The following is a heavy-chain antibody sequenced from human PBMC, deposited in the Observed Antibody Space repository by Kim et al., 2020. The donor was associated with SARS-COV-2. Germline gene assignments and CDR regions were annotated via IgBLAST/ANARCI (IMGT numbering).Heavy chain of an antibody. CDR2: IYYSGST. CDR1: GGSISSSSYY. Sequence: SETLSLTCTVSGGSISSSSYYWGWIRQPPGKGLEWIGSIYYSGSTYYNPSLKSRVTISVDTSKNQFSLKLSSVTAADTAVYYCARRAERKGEKNPREVRWYSYWYFDLWGRGTLVTVSS. CDR3: ARRAERKGEKNPREVRWYSYWYFDL. J-gene: IGHJ2*01. V-gene: IGHV4-39*01. D-gene: IGHD6-13*01.